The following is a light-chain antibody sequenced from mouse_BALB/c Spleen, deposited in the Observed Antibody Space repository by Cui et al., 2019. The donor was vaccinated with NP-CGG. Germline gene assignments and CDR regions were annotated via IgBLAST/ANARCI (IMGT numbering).Light chain of an antibody. CDR2: GTN. Sequence: QAVVTHASALTTSPGETVTLTCRSSTGTVTTYNYANWVQEKPEHLFTGLIGGTNNRAPGVPARFAGSLIGDKAALTITGAQTEDEAIYFCALWYSNHWVFGGGTKLTVL. CDR3: ALWYSNHWV. J-gene: IGLJ1*01. V-gene: IGLV1*01. CDR1: TGTVTTYNY.